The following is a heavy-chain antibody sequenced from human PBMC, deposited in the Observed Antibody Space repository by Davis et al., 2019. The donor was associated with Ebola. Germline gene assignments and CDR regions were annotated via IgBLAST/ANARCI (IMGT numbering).Heavy chain of an antibody. D-gene: IGHD2-2*01. CDR1: GFTFSGSA. J-gene: IGHJ6*02. V-gene: IGHV3-73*01. CDR3: AREGCSSTSCGDYYYGMDV. CDR2: IRSKANSYAT. Sequence: GESLKISCAASGFTFSGSAMHWVRQASGKGLEWVGRIRSKANSYATAYAASVKGRFTISRDDSKNTAYLQMNSLKTEDTAVYYCAREGCSSTSCGDYYYGMDVWGQGTTVTVSS.